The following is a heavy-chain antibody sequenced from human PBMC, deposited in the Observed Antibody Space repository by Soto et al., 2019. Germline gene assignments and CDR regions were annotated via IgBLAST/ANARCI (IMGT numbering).Heavy chain of an antibody. D-gene: IGHD6-13*01. CDR1: GFTFSSYS. Sequence: GGSLRLSCAASGFTFSSYSMNWVRQAPGKGLEWVSYITSSSSTIYYADSVKGRFTISRDNAKNSLYLQMNSLRAEDTAVYYCARDLGSSWYPEYFQHWGQGTLVTVSS. CDR3: ARDLGSSWYPEYFQH. J-gene: IGHJ1*01. V-gene: IGHV3-48*01. CDR2: ITSSSSTI.